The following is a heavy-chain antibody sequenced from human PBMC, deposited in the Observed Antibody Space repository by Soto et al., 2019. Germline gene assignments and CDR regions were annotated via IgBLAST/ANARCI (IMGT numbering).Heavy chain of an antibody. CDR1: GYTFTSYG. D-gene: IGHD1-26*01. J-gene: IGHJ3*02. CDR2: ISAYNGNT. V-gene: IGHV1-18*01. Sequence: ASVKVSCKASGYTFTSYGISWVRQAPGQGLEWMGWISAYNGNTNYAQKLQGRVTMTTDTSTSAAYMELRSLRSDDTAVYYCARDPGIVGATDALDIWGQGTMVTVSS. CDR3: ARDPGIVGATDALDI.